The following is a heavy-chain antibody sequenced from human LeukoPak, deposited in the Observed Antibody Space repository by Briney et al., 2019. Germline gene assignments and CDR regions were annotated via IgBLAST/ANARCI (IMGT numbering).Heavy chain of an antibody. CDR3: ARDHSGYDLNWFDP. Sequence: GGSLRLSCEASGFTFSTYGMSWVRQAPGKGLEWVANIKQDGSEKYYVDSVKGRFTISRDNAKNSLYLQMNSLRAEDTAVYYCARDHSGYDLNWFDPWGQGTLVTVSS. D-gene: IGHD5-12*01. J-gene: IGHJ5*02. CDR1: GFTFSTYG. V-gene: IGHV3-7*01. CDR2: IKQDGSEK.